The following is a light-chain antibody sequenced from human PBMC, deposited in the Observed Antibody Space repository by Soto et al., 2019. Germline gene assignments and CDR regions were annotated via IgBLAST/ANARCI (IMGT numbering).Light chain of an antibody. CDR1: SSDVGAYNY. V-gene: IGLV2-14*03. CDR3: SSYTSSSTPYV. CDR2: DVS. Sequence: QSALTQPASVSGSPGQSITISCTGTSSDVGAYNYVSWYQQHPGKAPQLMTYDVSNRPSGVSNRFSGSKSGNTASLTISGLQTEDEADYYCSSYTSSSTPYVFGTGTKLTVL. J-gene: IGLJ1*01.